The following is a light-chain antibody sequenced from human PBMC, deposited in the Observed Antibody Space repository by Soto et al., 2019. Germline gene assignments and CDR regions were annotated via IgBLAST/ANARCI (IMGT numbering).Light chain of an antibody. Sequence: EIVMTQSPGTLSLSPGERATLSCRARQSVSSSYLAWYQQRPGQAPRLLIYGASIRATGIPDRFSGSGSGTDFTLTISSLQAEDVAVYYCQQYYSTPLTFGGGTKVDIK. V-gene: IGKV3D-7*01. J-gene: IGKJ4*01. CDR3: QQYYSTPLT. CDR2: GAS. CDR1: QSVSSSY.